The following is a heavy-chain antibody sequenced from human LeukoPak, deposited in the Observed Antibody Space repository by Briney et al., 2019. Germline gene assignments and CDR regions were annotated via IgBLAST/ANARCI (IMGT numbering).Heavy chain of an antibody. J-gene: IGHJ6*03. CDR2: ISSSSSYI. V-gene: IGHV3-21*01. CDR3: ARDIRYCSSTSCYLSDYYYYMDV. D-gene: IGHD2-2*01. Sequence: GGSLRLSCAASGFTFSSYAMSWVRQAPGKGLEWVSSISSSSSYIYYADSVKGRFTISRDNAKNSLYLQMNSLRAEDTAVYYCARDIRYCSSTSCYLSDYYYYMDVWGKGTTVTVSS. CDR1: GFTFSSYA.